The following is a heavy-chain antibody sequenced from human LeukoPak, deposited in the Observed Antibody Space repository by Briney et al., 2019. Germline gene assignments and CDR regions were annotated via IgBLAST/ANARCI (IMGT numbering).Heavy chain of an antibody. CDR2: INSDGSST. D-gene: IGHD3-22*01. CDR1: GFTFSSYW. V-gene: IGHV3-74*01. CDR3: ARDLEVGDYYDSSGPDY. Sequence: PGGSLRLSCAASGFTFSSYWMHWVRQAPGKGLVWVSRINSDGSSTSYADSVKGRFTISRDNAKNTLYLQMNSLRAEDTAVYYCARDLEVGDYYDSSGPDYWGQGTLVTVSS. J-gene: IGHJ4*02.